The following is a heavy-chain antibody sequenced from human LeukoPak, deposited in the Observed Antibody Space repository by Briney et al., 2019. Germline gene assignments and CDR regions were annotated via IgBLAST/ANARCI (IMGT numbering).Heavy chain of an antibody. Sequence: PGGSLRLSCAASGFTFSSYSMNWVRQAPGKGLEWVSSISSSSSYIYYADPVKGRFTISRDNAKNSLYLQMNSLRAEDTAVYYCARGDSGYDYYYYYGMDVWGQGTTVTVSS. D-gene: IGHD5-12*01. V-gene: IGHV3-21*01. CDR3: ARGDSGYDYYYYYGMDV. J-gene: IGHJ6*02. CDR2: ISSSSSYI. CDR1: GFTFSSYS.